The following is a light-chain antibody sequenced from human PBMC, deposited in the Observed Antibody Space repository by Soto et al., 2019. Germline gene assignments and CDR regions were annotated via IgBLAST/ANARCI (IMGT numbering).Light chain of an antibody. CDR2: GAS. V-gene: IGKV3-15*01. CDR1: QSVSSN. J-gene: IGKJ4*01. Sequence: IVMTQSPATLSVSPGERATLSCRASQSVSSNLAWYQQKPGQAPRLLIYGASTRATDIPARFSGSGSGTESTLTISSLQSEDFAVYYCQQYSNWPLTFGGGTKVDIK. CDR3: QQYSNWPLT.